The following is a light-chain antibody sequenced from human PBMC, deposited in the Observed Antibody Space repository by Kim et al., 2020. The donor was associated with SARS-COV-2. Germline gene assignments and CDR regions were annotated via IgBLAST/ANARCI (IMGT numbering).Light chain of an antibody. J-gene: IGLJ3*02. CDR2: QDS. Sequence: VSVSPGQTDSITCSGDKLGDKYACWYQQKPGQSPVLVIYQDSKRPSGIPERFSGSNSGNTATLTISGTQAMDEADYYCQAWDSSRVFGGGTQLTVL. CDR1: KLGDKY. CDR3: QAWDSSRV. V-gene: IGLV3-1*01.